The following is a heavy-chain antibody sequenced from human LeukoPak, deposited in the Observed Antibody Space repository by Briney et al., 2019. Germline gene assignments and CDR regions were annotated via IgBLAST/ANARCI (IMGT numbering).Heavy chain of an antibody. V-gene: IGHV1-18*01. D-gene: IGHD2-2*01. Sequence: ASVKVSCKASGYTFTSYGISWVRQAPGQGLEWMGWISAYNGNTNYAQKLQGRVTMTTDTSTSTAYMELRSLRSDDTAVYYCARALLDIVVVPAATDDYWGQGTLVTVSS. CDR3: ARALLDIVVVPAATDDY. J-gene: IGHJ4*02. CDR1: GYTFTSYG. CDR2: ISAYNGNT.